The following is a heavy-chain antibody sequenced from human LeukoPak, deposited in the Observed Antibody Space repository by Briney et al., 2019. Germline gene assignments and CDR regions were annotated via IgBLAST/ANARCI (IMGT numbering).Heavy chain of an antibody. D-gene: IGHD3-22*01. CDR1: GGSISSGGYY. V-gene: IGHV4-31*03. CDR3: ARDNYYDSSNYYRPFDY. J-gene: IGHJ4*02. CDR2: IYYSGST. Sequence: SQTLSLTCTVSGGSISSGGYYWSWIRQHPGKGLEWIGYIYYSGSTYYNPSLKSRVIISVDISNNQFSLKLSSVTAADTAVYYCARDNYYDSSNYYRPFDYWGQGILVTVSS.